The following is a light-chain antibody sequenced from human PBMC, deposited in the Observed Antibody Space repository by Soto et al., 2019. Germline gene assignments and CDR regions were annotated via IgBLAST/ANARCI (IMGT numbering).Light chain of an antibody. CDR1: QSVSSY. V-gene: IGKV3-11*01. CDR3: QPRSNWPRT. Sequence: EIVLTQSPATLSLSPGERATLSCRASQSVSSYLAWYQQKPGQAPRLLIYDASNRATGIPARFSGSGSGTDFTLTISSLEPEDCAVYYCQPRSNWPRTFGQGTKVEIK. J-gene: IGKJ1*01. CDR2: DAS.